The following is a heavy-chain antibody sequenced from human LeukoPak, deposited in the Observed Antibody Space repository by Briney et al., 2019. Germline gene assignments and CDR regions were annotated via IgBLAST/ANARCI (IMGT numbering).Heavy chain of an antibody. J-gene: IGHJ4*02. CDR2: IHPSVGST. V-gene: IGHV1-46*01. CDR3: ARDGDYGDSMGGY. D-gene: IGHD4-17*01. CDR1: GYTFTSYY. Sequence: ASVKVSCKASGYTFTSYYMHWVRQAPGQGLEWMGIIHPSVGSTSYAQTFQGRVTMTRDMSTSTVYMELSSLRSEDTAVYYCARDGDYGDSMGGYWGQGTLVTVSS.